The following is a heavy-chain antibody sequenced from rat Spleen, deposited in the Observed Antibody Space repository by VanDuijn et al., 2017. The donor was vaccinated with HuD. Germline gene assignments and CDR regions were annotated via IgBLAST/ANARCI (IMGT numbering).Heavy chain of an antibody. D-gene: IGHD1-12*01. CDR1: GFTFNNYW. J-gene: IGHJ1*01. Sequence: EVELVESGGGLVQPGRSLKLSCVASGFTFNNYWMTWIRQAPGKGLEWIGEINKDSTIKKYSPSLKDKFTISRDNAQNTLYLQMSKLGSEDTAMYYCAREDAGVNYWGPGTMVTVSS. CDR3: AREDAGVNY. V-gene: IGHV4-2*01. CDR2: INKDSTIK.